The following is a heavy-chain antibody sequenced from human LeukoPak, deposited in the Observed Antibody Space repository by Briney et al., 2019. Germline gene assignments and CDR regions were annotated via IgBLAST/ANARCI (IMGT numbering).Heavy chain of an antibody. Sequence: PSETLSLTCTLSGRSMSSRSYYWGWIRQPPGKGLEWFGSIYYSGSTYYNLSLKSRVTISVDTSKHQFSLKLSSVTAADPAVYYCARHGVAVATMTTLDYSGQGKLVTVSS. J-gene: IGHJ4*02. CDR3: ARHGVAVATMTTLDY. V-gene: IGHV4-39*01. CDR2: IYYSGST. D-gene: IGHD6-19*01. CDR1: GRSMSSRSYY.